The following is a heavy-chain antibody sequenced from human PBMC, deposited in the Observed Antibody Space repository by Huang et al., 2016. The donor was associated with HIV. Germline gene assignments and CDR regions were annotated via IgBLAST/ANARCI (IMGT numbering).Heavy chain of an antibody. CDR2: IGSDRRDT. CDR1: GYDFGSYG. V-gene: IGHV1-18*01. Sequence: QVQLVQSGGEVMQPGASVRVSCKASGYDFGSYGISWVRQAPGQGLVWLGGIGSDRRDTSSAQKFQGRVTMTTDTSTTTTYMELRSLRSDDTAMYYCARDPYYSNRWKRNDASFLWGQGTMITVSS. D-gene: IGHD4-4*01. CDR3: ARDPYYSNRWKRNDASFL. J-gene: IGHJ3*01.